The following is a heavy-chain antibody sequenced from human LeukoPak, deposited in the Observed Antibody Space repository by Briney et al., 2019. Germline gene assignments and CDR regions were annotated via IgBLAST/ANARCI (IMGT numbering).Heavy chain of an antibody. D-gene: IGHD2-21*02. Sequence: ASVKVSCKVSGYTLTELSMHWVRQAPGKGLEWMGGFDPEDGETIYAQKLQGRVTMTTDTSTSTAYMELRSLRSDDTAVYYCAIDLVWYCGGDCYTIWGQGTLVTVSS. CDR1: GYTLTELS. CDR2: FDPEDGET. CDR3: AIDLVWYCGGDCYTI. J-gene: IGHJ4*02. V-gene: IGHV1-24*01.